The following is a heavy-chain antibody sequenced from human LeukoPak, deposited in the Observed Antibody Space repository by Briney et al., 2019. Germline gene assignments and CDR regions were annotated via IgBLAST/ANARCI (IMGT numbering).Heavy chain of an antibody. Sequence: GGSLRLSCAASGFTFSSYGMHWVRQAPGKGLEWVAVISYDGSNKYYADSVKSRFTISRDNSKNTLYLQMNSLRAEDTAVYYCAKDFGVNVLLWFGESPWFDPWGQGTLVTVSS. CDR3: AKDFGVNVLLWFGESPWFDP. V-gene: IGHV3-30*18. CDR1: GFTFSSYG. J-gene: IGHJ5*02. D-gene: IGHD3-10*01. CDR2: ISYDGSNK.